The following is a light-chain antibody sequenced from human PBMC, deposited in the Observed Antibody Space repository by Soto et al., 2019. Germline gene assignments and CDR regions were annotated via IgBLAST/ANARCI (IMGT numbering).Light chain of an antibody. CDR2: DAS. V-gene: IGKV1-33*01. CDR3: QQYEKLPLT. CDR1: QSIVNY. Sequence: DVQLTQSPSTLSASVGDRVAITCQASQSIVNYLNWFQQRPGKAPQLLISDASHLEPGVPSRFSGQRSGTDFTLIISSLQPEDFATYYCQQYEKLPLTFSGGTRVEV. J-gene: IGKJ4*01.